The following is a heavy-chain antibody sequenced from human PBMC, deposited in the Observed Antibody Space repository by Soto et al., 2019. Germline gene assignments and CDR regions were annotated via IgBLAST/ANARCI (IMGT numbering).Heavy chain of an antibody. Sequence: EVQLVESGGGLVQPGGSLRLSCAASGFTFYTYWMHWVRQAPGKGLVWVSRINTDGSTTNYADSVEGRFTISRDNAKNTLYLQMNSLRAEDTAVYYCARVGVGAYHFDYWGQGTLVTVSS. CDR2: INTDGSTT. CDR1: GFTFYTYW. CDR3: ARVGVGAYHFDY. V-gene: IGHV3-74*01. J-gene: IGHJ4*02. D-gene: IGHD1-26*01.